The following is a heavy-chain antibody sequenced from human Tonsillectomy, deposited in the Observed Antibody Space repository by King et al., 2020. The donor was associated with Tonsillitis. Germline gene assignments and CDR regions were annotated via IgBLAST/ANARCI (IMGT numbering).Heavy chain of an antibody. V-gene: IGHV3-23*04. CDR1: GFTFSSYA. Sequence: VQLVESGGGLVQPGGSLRLSCAASGFTFSSYAMSWVRQAPGKGLEWVSAISGSGDSTYYADSVKGRFTISRDHSKNTLYLQMNSLRAEDKAVYYCARDSVVLPAALGLFDYWGQGTLVTVSS. CDR3: ARDSVVLPAALGLFDY. J-gene: IGHJ4*02. CDR2: ISGSGDST. D-gene: IGHD2-2*01.